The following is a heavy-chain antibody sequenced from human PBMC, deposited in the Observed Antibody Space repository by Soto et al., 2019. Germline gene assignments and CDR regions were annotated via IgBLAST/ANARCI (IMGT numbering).Heavy chain of an antibody. D-gene: IGHD3-22*01. CDR3: ERVTHDSPFDY. CDR1: GGSISSGDYY. J-gene: IGHJ4*02. CDR2: IYYSGST. V-gene: IGHV4-30-4*01. Sequence: PSETLSLTCTVSGGSISSGDYYWSWIRQPPGKGLEWIGYIYYSGSTYYNPSLKSRVTISVDTSKNQFSLKLSSVTAADTAVYYCERVTHDSPFDYWGQGTLVTVSS.